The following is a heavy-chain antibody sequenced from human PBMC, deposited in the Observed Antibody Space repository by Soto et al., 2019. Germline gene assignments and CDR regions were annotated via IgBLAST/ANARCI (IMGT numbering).Heavy chain of an antibody. J-gene: IGHJ4*02. CDR1: GFTFSSYS. D-gene: IGHD3-22*01. V-gene: IGHV3-21*01. CDR2: ISSSSYI. Sequence: GGSLRLSCAASGFTFSSYSMNWVRQAPGKGLEWVSSISSSSYIYYADSVKGRFTISRDNAKNSLYLQMNSLRAEDTSVHYCARAPNYYDSSGCFDYWGQGTLVTVSS. CDR3: ARAPNYYDSSGCFDY.